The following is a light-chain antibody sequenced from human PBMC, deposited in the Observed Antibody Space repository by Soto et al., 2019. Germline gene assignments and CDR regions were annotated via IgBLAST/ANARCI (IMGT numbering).Light chain of an antibody. Sequence: EIVLTQSPATLSLSPGERATLSCRASQSVDSYLTWYQQKPGQAPRLLIYDVSNRATGIPARFSGSGSGTAFTLPIIRLGHEDFAIYYCHQRRNWPLTFGGGTRVEIK. V-gene: IGKV3-11*01. CDR2: DVS. CDR3: HQRRNWPLT. CDR1: QSVDSY. J-gene: IGKJ4*01.